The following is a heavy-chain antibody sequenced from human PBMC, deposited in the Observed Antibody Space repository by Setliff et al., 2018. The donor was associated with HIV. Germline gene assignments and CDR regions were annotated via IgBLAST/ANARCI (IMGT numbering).Heavy chain of an antibody. V-gene: IGHV1-18*01. CDR2: ISAYTGHT. J-gene: IGHJ6*02. Sequence: ASVKVSCKASGYSFINYGISWVRQAPGQGLEWMGWISAYTGHTDYASRLLGRVTLTTDTSTSTAYMELRSLRPDDTAMYFCARLGSGWSDSYYYAMDIWGQGTTVTVSS. D-gene: IGHD6-19*01. CDR3: ARLGSGWSDSYYYAMDI. CDR1: GYSFINYG.